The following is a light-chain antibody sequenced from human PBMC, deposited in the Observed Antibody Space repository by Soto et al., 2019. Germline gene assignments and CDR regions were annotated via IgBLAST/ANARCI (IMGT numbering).Light chain of an antibody. J-gene: IGLJ3*02. V-gene: IGLV3-21*02. CDR3: QVWDTSRDPPKWV. CDR1: NIGSKS. Sequence: SYELTQPPSVSVAPGQTARLTCGGNNIGSKSVHWYQQKPGQAPVLVVFDDSDRPSGIPERFSGSNSGNMATLTITRVEAGDEADFYWQVWDTSRDPPKWVFGGGTKMNVL. CDR2: DDS.